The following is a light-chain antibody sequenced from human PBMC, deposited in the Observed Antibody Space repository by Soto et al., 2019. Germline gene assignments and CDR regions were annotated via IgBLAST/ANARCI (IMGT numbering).Light chain of an antibody. CDR2: DNN. J-gene: IGLJ3*02. CDR1: SSNIGNNY. Sequence: QSVLTQPPSVSAAPGKKVTISCSGSSSNIGNNYVSWYQQLPGTAPKLLIYDNNERSSGIPDRFSGSKSGTSATLDITGLQTGDEADYYCGAWDDSLAGVLFGGGTQLTVL. CDR3: GAWDDSLAGVL. V-gene: IGLV1-51*01.